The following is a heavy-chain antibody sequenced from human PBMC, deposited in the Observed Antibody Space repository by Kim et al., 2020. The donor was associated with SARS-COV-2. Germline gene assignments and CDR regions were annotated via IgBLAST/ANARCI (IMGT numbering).Heavy chain of an antibody. CDR3: ASLDSAQVPGVF. V-gene: IGHV3-7*03. J-gene: IGHJ4*02. D-gene: IGHD3-10*01. Sequence: YDADSEKGRFTMSRDNAKNSLYLEMNSLRAEDTAIYYCASLDSAQVPGVFWGQGTLVTVSS.